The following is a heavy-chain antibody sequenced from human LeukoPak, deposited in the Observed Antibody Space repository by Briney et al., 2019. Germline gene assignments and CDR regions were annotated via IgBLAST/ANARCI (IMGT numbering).Heavy chain of an antibody. J-gene: IGHJ4*02. V-gene: IGHV3-33*06. CDR2: IWYDGSNK. Sequence: PGGSLRLSCAASGFTFSSYGMHWVRQAPGKGLEWVAVIWYDGSNKYYADSVKGRFTISRDNSNNTLYLQMNSLRAEDTAVYYCAKGSSSSNFDYWGQGTLVTVSS. D-gene: IGHD6-6*01. CDR1: GFTFSSYG. CDR3: AKGSSSSNFDY.